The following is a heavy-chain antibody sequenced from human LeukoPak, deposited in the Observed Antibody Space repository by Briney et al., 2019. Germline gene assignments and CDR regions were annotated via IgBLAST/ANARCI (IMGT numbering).Heavy chain of an antibody. Sequence: ASVKVSCKTSGYTFTDYYIHWVRQAPGQGPEWMGRIHPNSGGTNYAQKFQGRVTMTRDTSIITAYMELTSLTSDDTAVYYCARDRAGDPDYSFDQWGQGTLVTVS. J-gene: IGHJ4*02. CDR3: ARDRAGDPDYSFDQ. D-gene: IGHD4-11*01. CDR1: GYTFTDYY. V-gene: IGHV1-2*06. CDR2: IHPNSGGT.